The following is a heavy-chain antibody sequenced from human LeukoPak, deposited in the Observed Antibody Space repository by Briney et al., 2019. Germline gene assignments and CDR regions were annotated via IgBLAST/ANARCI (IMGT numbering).Heavy chain of an antibody. J-gene: IGHJ4*02. CDR1: GFTVSSNY. Sequence: GGSLRLSCAASGFTVSSNYMSWVRQAPGKGLEWVSVISGSGGSTYYADSVKGRFTISRDNSKNTLYLQMNSLRAEDTAVYYCAKGGMAQWLVLDFWHYWGQGTLVTVSS. V-gene: IGHV3-23*01. D-gene: IGHD6-19*01. CDR3: AKGGMAQWLVLDFWHY. CDR2: ISGSGGST.